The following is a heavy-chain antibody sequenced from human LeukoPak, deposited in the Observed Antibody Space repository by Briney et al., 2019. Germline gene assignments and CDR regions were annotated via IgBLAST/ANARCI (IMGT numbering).Heavy chain of an antibody. V-gene: IGHV3-11*01. Sequence: GGSLRLSCAASGFTFSDYYMSWIRQAPGKGLEWVSYIGSRGATIYYADSMKGRFTISRDNAKNSLYLQMNSVRAEDMAVYYCVRVQVGHLDYWGQGTLVTVSS. CDR3: VRVQVGHLDY. CDR1: GFTFSDYY. J-gene: IGHJ4*02. D-gene: IGHD3-16*01. CDR2: IGSRGATI.